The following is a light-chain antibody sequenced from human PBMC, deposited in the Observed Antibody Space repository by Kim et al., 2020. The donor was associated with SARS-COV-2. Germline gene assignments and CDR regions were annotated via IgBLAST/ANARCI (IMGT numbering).Light chain of an antibody. V-gene: IGLV3-1*01. Sequence: SVAPGQTASITCSGEKLGDKYVSWYQQKSGQSPVLVRYQDIKRPSGIPERFSGSNSGNKATLTISETQTMDEADYYCQAWDSSTWVFGGGTQLTVL. CDR3: QAWDSSTWV. CDR1: KLGDKY. CDR2: QDI. J-gene: IGLJ3*02.